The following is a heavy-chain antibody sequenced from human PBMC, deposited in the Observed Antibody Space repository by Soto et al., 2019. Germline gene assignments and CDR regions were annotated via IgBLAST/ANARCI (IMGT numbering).Heavy chain of an antibody. V-gene: IGHV1-18*01. Sequence: VSSVKVSCKASGYTFTSYGISWVRQAPGQGLEWMGWISAYNGNTNYAQKLQGRVTMTTDTSTSTAYMELRSLRSDDTAVYDCAREPDYGDHEGALDIWGQGTMGTVSS. CDR2: ISAYNGNT. CDR3: AREPDYGDHEGALDI. CDR1: GYTFTSYG. D-gene: IGHD4-17*01. J-gene: IGHJ3*02.